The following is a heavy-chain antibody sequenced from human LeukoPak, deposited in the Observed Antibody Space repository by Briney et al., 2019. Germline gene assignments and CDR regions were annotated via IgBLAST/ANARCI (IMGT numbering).Heavy chain of an antibody. J-gene: IGHJ6*03. CDR3: ARDVGVYYYYYMDV. Sequence: SETLSLTCVVSDYSITSGFYWGWIRQPPGKGLEWIGTIYRSGNTCYNPSLKSRVTISIDTSKNQFSLKLSSVTAADTAVYYCARDVGVYYYYYMDVWGKGTTVTVSS. CDR2: IYRSGNT. V-gene: IGHV4-38-2*02. D-gene: IGHD1-26*01. CDR1: DYSITSGFY.